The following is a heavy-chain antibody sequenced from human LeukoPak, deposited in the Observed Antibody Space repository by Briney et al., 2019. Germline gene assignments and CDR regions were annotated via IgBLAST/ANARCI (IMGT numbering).Heavy chain of an antibody. V-gene: IGHV3-7*01. J-gene: IGHJ5*02. CDR1: GFTLSNYW. Sequence: GGSLRLSCAASGFTLSNYWMSWARPAPGEGLEWVANIRQDGGEKYYVDSVRGRFTISRDNAKNSLYLQMNSLRAEDTAVYYCAREGRDGYNYVKWFDPWGQGTLVTVSS. CDR2: IRQDGGEK. D-gene: IGHD5-24*01. CDR3: AREGRDGYNYVKWFDP.